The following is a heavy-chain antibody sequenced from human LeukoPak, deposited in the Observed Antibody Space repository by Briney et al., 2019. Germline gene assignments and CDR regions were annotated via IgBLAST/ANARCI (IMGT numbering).Heavy chain of an antibody. D-gene: IGHD4-11*01. Sequence: HGESLKISCKGSGYSFTIYWIAWVRQMPGKGLEWMGIIYPGDSDTRYSPSFQGQVTISADRSISTAYLQWNSLKASDTAIYFRARIYYSNYQIDYWGQGTLVTVSS. CDR2: IYPGDSDT. V-gene: IGHV5-51*01. CDR3: ARIYYSNYQIDY. J-gene: IGHJ4*02. CDR1: GYSFTIYW.